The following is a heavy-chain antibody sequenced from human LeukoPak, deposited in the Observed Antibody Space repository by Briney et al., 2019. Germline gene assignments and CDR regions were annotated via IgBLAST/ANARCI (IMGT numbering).Heavy chain of an antibody. J-gene: IGHJ4*02. CDR3: ASLNTYGYNYFDY. D-gene: IGHD5-18*01. V-gene: IGHV4-59*01. CDR1: GGSISSYY. Sequence: PSETLSLTCTVSGGSISSYYWSWIRQPPGKGLEWIGYIYYSGSTNYNPSLKSRVTISVDTSKNQFSLKLTSVTAADTAVYYCASLNTYGYNYFDYWGQGTLVTVSS. CDR2: IYYSGST.